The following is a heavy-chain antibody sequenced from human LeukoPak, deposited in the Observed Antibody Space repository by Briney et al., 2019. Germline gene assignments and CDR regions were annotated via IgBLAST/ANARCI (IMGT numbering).Heavy chain of an antibody. CDR3: ARLAPVGTYYPYDD. Sequence: ASVKVSCKASGGDFSRYPISWVRQSPGQGLEWMGGIIPILGTADYASKYQGRVTISADESTTTAYMALNSLTSEDSAVYYCARLAPVGTYYPYDDWGQGTLVTVSS. D-gene: IGHD1-26*01. J-gene: IGHJ4*02. CDR1: GGDFSRYP. V-gene: IGHV1-69*13. CDR2: IIPILGTA.